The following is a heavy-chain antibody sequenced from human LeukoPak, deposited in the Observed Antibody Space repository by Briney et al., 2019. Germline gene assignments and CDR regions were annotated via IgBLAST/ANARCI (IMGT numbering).Heavy chain of an antibody. CDR2: INPNSGGT. CDR1: GYTFTGYY. CDR3: ASFSGSYSLRWFDP. D-gene: IGHD1-26*01. Sequence: ASVKVSCKASGYTFTGYYMHWVRQAPGQGLEWMGWINPNSGGTNYAQKFQGRVIMTRDTSISTAYMELSRLRSDDTAVYYCASFSGSYSLRWFDPWGQGTLVTVSS. J-gene: IGHJ5*02. V-gene: IGHV1-2*02.